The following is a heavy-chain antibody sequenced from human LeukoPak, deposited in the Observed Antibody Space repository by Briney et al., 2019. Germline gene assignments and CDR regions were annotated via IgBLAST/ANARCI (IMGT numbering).Heavy chain of an antibody. Sequence: PSETLSLTCAVYGGSFSGYYWSWIRQPPGKGLEWIGEINHSGSTNYNPSLKSRVTISVDTSKNRFSLKLSSVTAADTAVYYCARGIDILTGCNWFDPWGQGTLVTVSS. V-gene: IGHV4-34*01. CDR2: INHSGST. CDR3: ARGIDILTGCNWFDP. D-gene: IGHD3-9*01. J-gene: IGHJ5*02. CDR1: GGSFSGYY.